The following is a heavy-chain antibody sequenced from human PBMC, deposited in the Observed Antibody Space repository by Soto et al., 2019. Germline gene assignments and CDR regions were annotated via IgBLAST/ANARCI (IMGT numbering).Heavy chain of an antibody. J-gene: IGHJ6*02. CDR2: INAGNGNT. D-gene: IGHD5-12*01. CDR1: GYTFTSYA. V-gene: IGHV1-3*01. Sequence: VNVSCKASGYTFTSYAMHWVRQPPGQRHEWMGWINAGNGNTKYSQKFQGRVTITRDTSASTAYMELSSLRSEDTAVYYCARARSATTSYYYYYYGMVVWGQVTTVAVSS. CDR3: ARARSATTSYYYYYYGMVV.